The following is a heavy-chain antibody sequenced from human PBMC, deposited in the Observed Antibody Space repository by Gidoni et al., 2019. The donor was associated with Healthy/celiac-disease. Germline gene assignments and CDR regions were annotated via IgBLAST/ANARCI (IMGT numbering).Heavy chain of an antibody. Sequence: EVQLLESGVGLVKPGGSLRLSCSASGFTFSSEAMSCVRQAPWTGLEWVSAMSVRGGSTYYADSVKGRFTISRDNSKNTLYLQMNSLRAEDTAVYYCAKWRTTVTYFDYWGQGTLVTVSS. CDR2: MSVRGGST. J-gene: IGHJ4*02. D-gene: IGHD4-17*01. V-gene: IGHV3-23*01. CDR1: GFTFSSEA. CDR3: AKWRTTVTYFDY.